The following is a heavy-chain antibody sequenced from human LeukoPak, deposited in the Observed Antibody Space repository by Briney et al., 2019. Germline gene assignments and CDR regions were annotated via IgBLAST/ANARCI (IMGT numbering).Heavy chain of an antibody. Sequence: ASVEVSCKASGGTFSSYTISWVRQAPGQGLEWMGRIIPILGIANYAQKFQGRVTITADKSTSTAYMELSSLRSEDTAVYYCAREESGSSQSPFDYWGQGTLVTVSS. CDR3: AREESGSSQSPFDY. J-gene: IGHJ4*02. V-gene: IGHV1-69*04. CDR2: IIPILGIA. D-gene: IGHD1-26*01. CDR1: GGTFSSYT.